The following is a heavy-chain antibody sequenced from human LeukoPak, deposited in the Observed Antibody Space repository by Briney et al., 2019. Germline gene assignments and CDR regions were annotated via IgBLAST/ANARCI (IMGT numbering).Heavy chain of an antibody. D-gene: IGHD4-23*01. CDR1: GGSISTYY. Sequence: SETLSLTCTVSGGSISTYYWTWIRQPPGKGLEWIGCVSHIGGSETTNYNSSLKSRVTVSTDTSKNQFSLNLSSVTAADTAVYYCARGLRWTDYWGQETLVTVSP. CDR2: VSHIGGSETT. J-gene: IGHJ4*02. CDR3: ARGLRWTDY. V-gene: IGHV4-59*01.